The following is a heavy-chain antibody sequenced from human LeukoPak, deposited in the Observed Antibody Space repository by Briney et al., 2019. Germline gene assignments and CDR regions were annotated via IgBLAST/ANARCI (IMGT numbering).Heavy chain of an antibody. J-gene: IGHJ4*02. D-gene: IGHD1-1*01. CDR2: IIPILGIA. Sequence: GASVKVSCKASGGTFSSYAISWVRQAPGQGLEWVGRIIPILGIANYAQKFQGRVTITADKSTSTAYMELSSLRSEDTAVYYCARGLEWLGFDYWGQGTLVTVSS. V-gene: IGHV1-69*04. CDR3: ARGLEWLGFDY. CDR1: GGTFSSYA.